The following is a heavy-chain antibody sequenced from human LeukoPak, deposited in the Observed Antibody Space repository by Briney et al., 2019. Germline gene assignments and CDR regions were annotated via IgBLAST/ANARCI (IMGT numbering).Heavy chain of an antibody. Sequence: PGGSLSLSCAASGFIFSSYSMNWVRQAPGKGLEWVSSISSSGSYIDYADSVRGRFIISRDNAKKSLYLQMNSLRAEDTAVYYCARSDYRAFDIWGQGTMVTVSS. J-gene: IGHJ3*02. D-gene: IGHD4/OR15-4a*01. V-gene: IGHV3-21*01. CDR1: GFIFSSYS. CDR2: ISSSGSYI. CDR3: ARSDYRAFDI.